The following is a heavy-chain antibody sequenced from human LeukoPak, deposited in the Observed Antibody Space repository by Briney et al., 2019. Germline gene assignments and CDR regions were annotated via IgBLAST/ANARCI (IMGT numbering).Heavy chain of an antibody. Sequence: KPSETLSLTCTVSGGSISSSSYHWGWLRPPPGQGLEWIGSIYYSGSTYYNPSLKSRVTISVDTSKNQFSLKLSSVTAADTAVYYCARYGDYEFDPWGQGTLVTVSS. CDR3: ARYGDYEFDP. V-gene: IGHV4-39*01. CDR2: IYYSGST. D-gene: IGHD4-17*01. CDR1: GGSISSSSYH. J-gene: IGHJ5*02.